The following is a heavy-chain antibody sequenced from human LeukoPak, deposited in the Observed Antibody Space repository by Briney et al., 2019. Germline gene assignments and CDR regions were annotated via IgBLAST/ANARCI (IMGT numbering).Heavy chain of an antibody. J-gene: IGHJ4*02. Sequence: GGSLRLSCAASGFTFSTYGMHWVRQAPGKGLEWVAFIRYDGSNKYYADSVKGRFTISRDNSKNTLYLQMNSLRAEDTAVYFCAKDKDPWKSTSISDFEYWGQGTLDTVSS. CDR2: IRYDGSNK. D-gene: IGHD1-1*01. V-gene: IGHV3-30*02. CDR3: AKDKDPWKSTSISDFEY. CDR1: GFTFSTYG.